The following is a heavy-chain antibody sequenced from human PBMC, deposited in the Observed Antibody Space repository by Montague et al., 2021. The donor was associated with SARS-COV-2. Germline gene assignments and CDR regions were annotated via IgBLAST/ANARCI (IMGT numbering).Heavy chain of an antibody. V-gene: IGHV4-39*01. J-gene: IGHJ4*02. CDR1: GDSLHRSAYY. D-gene: IGHD3-16*01. CDR3: ARLGDTAIIPPVD. Sequence: SETLSLTCTVSGDSLHRSAYYWGWFRRPPGKGLEWIASVYYGRTTYNRSLKSGGIISVDTSTNQFSLVLYSVTAADTAVYFCARLGDTAIIPPVDWGQGTTVTVSS. CDR2: VYYGRT.